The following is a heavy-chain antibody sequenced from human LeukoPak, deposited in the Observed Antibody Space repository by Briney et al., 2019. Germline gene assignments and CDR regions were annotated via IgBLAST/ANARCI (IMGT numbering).Heavy chain of an antibody. CDR3: ARAPSEWLRVDNWFDP. V-gene: IGHV1-69*01. CDR1: GGTFSSYA. CDR2: IIPIFGTA. D-gene: IGHD5-12*01. J-gene: IGHJ5*02. Sequence: SVKVSCKASGGTFSSYAISWVRQAPGQGREWMGGIIPIFGTANYAQKFQGTVTITADESTSTAYMELSSRRSEDTAVYYCARAPSEWLRVDNWFDPWGQGTLVTVSS.